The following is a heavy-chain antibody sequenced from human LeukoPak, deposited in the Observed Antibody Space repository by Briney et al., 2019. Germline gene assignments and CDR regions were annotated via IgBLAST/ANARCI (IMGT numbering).Heavy chain of an antibody. CDR3: ARRYSSSWPYYYYYMDV. Sequence: ASVKVSCKASGYTFTGYYMHWVRQAPGQGLEWMGWINPNSGGTNYAQKFQGRVTMTRDTSISTAYMELSRLRSDDTAVYYCARRYSSSWPYYYYYMDVWGKGTTVTVSS. CDR2: INPNSGGT. CDR1: GYTFTGYY. D-gene: IGHD6-13*01. V-gene: IGHV1-2*02. J-gene: IGHJ6*03.